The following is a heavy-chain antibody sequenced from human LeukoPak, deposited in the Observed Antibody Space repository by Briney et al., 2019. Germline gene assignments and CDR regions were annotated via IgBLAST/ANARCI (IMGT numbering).Heavy chain of an antibody. J-gene: IGHJ3*01. CDR3: ARPNITSYYDSRGYDAFDV. D-gene: IGHD3-22*01. CDR2: IYPDDSDT. CDR1: GYKFSTYW. Sequence: HGESLKISCKGSGYKFSTYWIAWVRQMPGKGLEWMGIIYPDDSDTRYSPSFQGQVTISADKSVNSAYLQWSSLKASDTAMYYCARPNITSYYDSRGYDAFDVWGQGTMVTVSS. V-gene: IGHV5-51*01.